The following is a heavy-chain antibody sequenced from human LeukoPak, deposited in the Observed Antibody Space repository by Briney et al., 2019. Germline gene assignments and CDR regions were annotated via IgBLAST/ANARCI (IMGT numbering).Heavy chain of an antibody. CDR3: TRGDPDY. CDR1: GFTVSSNY. J-gene: IGHJ4*02. V-gene: IGHV3-66*01. Sequence: GGSLRLSCAASGFTVSSNYMSWVRQAPGKGLEWVSVIYSSGSTFYADSVKGRFTISRDNSKNTLYLQMNSLRAEDTAVYYCTRGDPDYWGQGTLVTVSS. D-gene: IGHD2-21*02. CDR2: IYSSGST.